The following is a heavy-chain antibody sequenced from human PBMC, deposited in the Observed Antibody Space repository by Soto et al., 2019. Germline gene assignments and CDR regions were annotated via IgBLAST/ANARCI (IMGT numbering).Heavy chain of an antibody. J-gene: IGHJ6*02. Sequence: SGPTLVSPTQTLTLTCTFSGFSLSTSGMCVSWIRQPPGKALEWLALIDWDDDKYYSTSLKTRLTISKDTSKNQVVLTMTNMDPVDTATYYCARITGSGPYYYYYGMDVWGQGTTVTVSS. CDR1: GFSLSTSGMC. CDR2: IDWDDDK. CDR3: ARITGSGPYYYYYGMDV. D-gene: IGHD2-15*01. V-gene: IGHV2-70*01.